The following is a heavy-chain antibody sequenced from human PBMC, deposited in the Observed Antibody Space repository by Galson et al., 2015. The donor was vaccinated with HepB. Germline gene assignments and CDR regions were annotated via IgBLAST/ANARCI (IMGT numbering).Heavy chain of an antibody. CDR3: ARMNWFRNGWIVHYYFDS. Sequence: SLRLSCANSGFSLGDSSVSWSRQAPGKSLEWVAFIRSRAYGGAAEYAASVAGRFTISRDDSKRFAFLHMSKLRTEDTAVYYCARMNWFRNGWIVHYYFDSWGQGTLVTVSS. V-gene: IGHV3-49*03. CDR2: IRSRAYGGAA. D-gene: IGHD6-19*01. CDR1: GFSLGDSS. J-gene: IGHJ4*02.